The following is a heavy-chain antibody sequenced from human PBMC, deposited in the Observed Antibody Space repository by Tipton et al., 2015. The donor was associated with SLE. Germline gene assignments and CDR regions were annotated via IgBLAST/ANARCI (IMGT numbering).Heavy chain of an antibody. D-gene: IGHD3-3*01. Sequence: SLRLSCAASGFTVSSYDMDWVRQTPGKGLEWVAFIRYDGSSEYYADSVKGRFTIGRDKSKNTLYLQMNSLRPVDTAVYYCAKPGVYGMDVWGRGTAVTGSS. V-gene: IGHV3-30*02. J-gene: IGHJ6*02. CDR2: IRYDGSSE. CDR1: GFTVSSYD. CDR3: AKPGVYGMDV.